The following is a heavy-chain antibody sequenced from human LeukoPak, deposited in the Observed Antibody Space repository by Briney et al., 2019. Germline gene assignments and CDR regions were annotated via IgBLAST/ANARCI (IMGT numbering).Heavy chain of an antibody. CDR1: GYTFTSYS. J-gene: IGHJ5*02. Sequence: ASVKVSCKASGYTFTSYSMHWVRQAPGQRLEWMGWINGGNGNTKYSEKFQDRVTFTRDTSASTAYMELSSLKSEDTAVYYCARVGVRGVIRDWFDPWGQGTLVTVSS. D-gene: IGHD3-10*01. CDR3: ARVGVRGVIRDWFDP. V-gene: IGHV1-3*01. CDR2: INGGNGNT.